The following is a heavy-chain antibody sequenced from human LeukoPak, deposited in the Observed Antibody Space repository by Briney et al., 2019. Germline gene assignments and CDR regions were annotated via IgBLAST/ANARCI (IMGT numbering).Heavy chain of an antibody. Sequence: ASVKVSCKASGYTFTSCGISWVRQAPGQGLEWMGWMNPNSGDTAYAQKFQDRVTMTRNTSITTAYMELSSLRSEDTAVYYCATSIVGAFGLFDYWGQGTPVTVSS. J-gene: IGHJ4*02. D-gene: IGHD1-26*01. CDR3: ATSIVGAFGLFDY. V-gene: IGHV1-8*02. CDR2: MNPNSGDT. CDR1: GYTFTSCG.